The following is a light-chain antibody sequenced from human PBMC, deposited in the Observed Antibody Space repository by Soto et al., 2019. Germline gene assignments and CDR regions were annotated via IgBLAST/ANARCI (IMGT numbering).Light chain of an antibody. J-gene: IGLJ3*02. CDR1: GSDVGGYNY. CDR3: SSYAGSNFWV. Sequence: QSALTQPPSASGSPGQSVNISCTGTGSDVGGYNYVSWYQQHPGKAPKLIIYEVSQRPSGVPDRFSGSKSGNTASLTVSGLQAEDEADYYCSSYAGSNFWVFGGGTKLTVL. CDR2: EVS. V-gene: IGLV2-8*01.